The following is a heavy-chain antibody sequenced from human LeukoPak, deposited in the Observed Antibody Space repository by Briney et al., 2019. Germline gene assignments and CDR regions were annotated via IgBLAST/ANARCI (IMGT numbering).Heavy chain of an antibody. CDR1: GFTFSKYA. CDR2: IRVSGGST. J-gene: IGHJ4*02. V-gene: IGHV3-23*01. D-gene: IGHD3-3*01. CDR3: AKTYYDFWSGYYDY. Sequence: GGSLILSCAASGFTFSKYAMTWVRQAPGKGLEWVSGIRVSGGSTNYADSVKGRFTISRDNSKNTLYLQMNSLRAEDTAVYYCAKTYYDFWSGYYDYWGQGTLVTVSS.